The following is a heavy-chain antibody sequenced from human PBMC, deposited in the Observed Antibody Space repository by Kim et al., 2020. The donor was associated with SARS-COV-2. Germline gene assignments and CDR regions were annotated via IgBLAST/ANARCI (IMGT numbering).Heavy chain of an antibody. V-gene: IGHV5-10-1*01. CDR2: IDPSDSYT. CDR3: ARLDSSSWYPTY. CDR1: GYSFTSYW. D-gene: IGHD6-13*01. J-gene: IGHJ4*02. Sequence: GESLKISCKGSGYSFTSYWISWVRQMPGKGLEWMGRIDPSDSYTNYSPSFQGHVTISVDKSISTAYLQWSSLKASDTAMYYCARLDSSSWYPTYWGQGTLVTVSS.